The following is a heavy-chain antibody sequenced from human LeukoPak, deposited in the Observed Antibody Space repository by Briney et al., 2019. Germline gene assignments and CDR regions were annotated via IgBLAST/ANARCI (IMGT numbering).Heavy chain of an antibody. CDR2: ISGSGGST. J-gene: IGHJ6*02. CDR3: AKLGRAAAGADYYYYGMDV. D-gene: IGHD6-13*01. Sequence: PGGSLRLSCAASRFTFSSYAMSWVRQAPGKGLEWVSAISGSGGSTYYADSVKGRFTISRDNSKNTLYLQMNSLRAEDTAVYYCAKLGRAAAGADYYYYGMDVWGQGTTVTVSS. V-gene: IGHV3-23*01. CDR1: RFTFSSYA.